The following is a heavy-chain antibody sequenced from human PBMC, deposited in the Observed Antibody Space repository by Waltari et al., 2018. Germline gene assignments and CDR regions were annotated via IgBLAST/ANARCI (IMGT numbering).Heavy chain of an antibody. V-gene: IGHV3-21*01. CDR3: ATGGWGFYFDY. D-gene: IGHD7-27*01. J-gene: IGHJ4*02. CDR1: GFTFSGDN. CDR2: ISSSSSYA. Sequence: EVQLVESGGGLVKPGGSLRLSCAASGFTFSGDNMNWVRQAPGKGLECVSSISSSSSYAHYADSVKGRFTISRDNAKNSRYLQMNSLRAEDTAVYYCATGGWGFYFDYWGPGTLVTVSS.